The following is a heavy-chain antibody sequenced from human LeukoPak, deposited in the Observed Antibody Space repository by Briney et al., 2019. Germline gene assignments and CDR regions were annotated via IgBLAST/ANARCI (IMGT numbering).Heavy chain of an antibody. J-gene: IGHJ4*02. CDR1: GGSISNYY. V-gene: IGHV4-59*01. CDR3: ARGPGRGASSDY. Sequence: SETLSLTCTVTGGSISNYYWSWFGQPPCKGLEGMGYVYYSWCTNYNPSLKSRVTISVDTSKNQFSLKLSSVTAADTAVYYCARGPGRGASSDYWGQGTLVTVSS. D-gene: IGHD6-6*01. CDR2: VYYSWCT.